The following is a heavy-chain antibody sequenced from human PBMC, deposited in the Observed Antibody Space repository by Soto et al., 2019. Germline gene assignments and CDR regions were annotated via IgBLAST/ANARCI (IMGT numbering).Heavy chain of an antibody. CDR1: GYSFTSYW. J-gene: IGHJ3*02. D-gene: IGHD3-9*01. V-gene: IGHV5-51*01. Sequence: GESLKISCKGSGYSFTSYWIGWGRQVPGKGLGGKGIIYPGDSDTRYSPSFQGQVTISADKSISTAYLQWSSLKASDTAMYYCARRRDYDILTGYYKPDGAFDIWGQGTMVTVSS. CDR3: ARRRDYDILTGYYKPDGAFDI. CDR2: IYPGDSDT.